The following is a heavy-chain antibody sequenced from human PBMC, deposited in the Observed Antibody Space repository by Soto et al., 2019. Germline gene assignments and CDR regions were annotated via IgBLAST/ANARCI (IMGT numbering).Heavy chain of an antibody. D-gene: IGHD1-1*01. CDR2: IYDSVNT. V-gene: IGHV4-31*03. J-gene: IGHJ4*03. CDR3: ARVEHRGYFEIFMEY. CDR1: VDSLSSGCHY. Sequence: PSDTLSLTCTFSVDSLSSGCHYCSWNRQQPGKGLEWIGHIYDSVNTYYSPSLRSRVTISADTSKNQFSLNLRSVTAADTAVYYCARVEHRGYFEIFMEYWGQGTMVTVSS.